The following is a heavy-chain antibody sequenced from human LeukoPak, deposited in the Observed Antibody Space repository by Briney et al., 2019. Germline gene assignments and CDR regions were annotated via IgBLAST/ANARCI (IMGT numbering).Heavy chain of an antibody. CDR3: ARGLDYDSSGYYHEKSFDY. CDR1: GGSVSGYY. V-gene: IGHV4-59*02. D-gene: IGHD3-22*01. Sequence: SETLSLTCVVSGGSVSGYYWGWIRQPPGRGLEWIGYVYYSGSTNYNPSFKSRITISVDTSRNQFSLQLSSVTAADTAVYYCARGLDYDSSGYYHEKSFDYWGQGTLVTVSS. CDR2: VYYSGST. J-gene: IGHJ4*02.